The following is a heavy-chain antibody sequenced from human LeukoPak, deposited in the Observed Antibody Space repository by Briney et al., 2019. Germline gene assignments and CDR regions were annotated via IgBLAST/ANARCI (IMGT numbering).Heavy chain of an antibody. V-gene: IGHV3-30*02. Sequence: PGGFLRLSCAASGFTFSSYGMHWVRQAPGKGLEWVAFIRYDGSNKYYADSVKGRFTISRDNSKNTLYLQMNSLRAEDTAVYYCAKDMAVAAHDAFDIWGQGTMVTVSS. CDR3: AKDMAVAAHDAFDI. D-gene: IGHD6-19*01. CDR1: GFTFSSYG. J-gene: IGHJ3*02. CDR2: IRYDGSNK.